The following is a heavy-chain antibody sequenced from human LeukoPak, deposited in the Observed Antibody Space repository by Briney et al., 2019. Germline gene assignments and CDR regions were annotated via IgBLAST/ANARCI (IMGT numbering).Heavy chain of an antibody. Sequence: TGGSLRLSCAASGFTFSDYYMSWIRQAPGKGLEWVSYISSSGSTMYYADSVKGRFTISRDNAKNSLYLQMNSLRAEDTAVYYCASPLLWFGIRTWGQGTLVTVSS. CDR1: GFTFSDYY. CDR3: ASPLLWFGIRT. CDR2: ISSSGSTM. J-gene: IGHJ5*02. V-gene: IGHV3-11*04. D-gene: IGHD3-10*01.